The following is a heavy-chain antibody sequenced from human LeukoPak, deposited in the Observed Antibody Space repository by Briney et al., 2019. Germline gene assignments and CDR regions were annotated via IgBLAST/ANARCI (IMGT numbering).Heavy chain of an antibody. V-gene: IGHV2-70*01. D-gene: IGHD3-16*01. CDR1: GFSRRTSGMC. CDR3: ARTTYGYFWWSYEARHF. J-gene: IGHJ4*02. CDR2: IDWNDDT. Sequence: SGPALVKPTQTLTLTCTVSGFSRRTSGMCVDWIRQPPAKSLDSLALIDWNDDTDHSTSVKTRLTISKHTSKNQVVLTIPNIDPVDTATYYCARTTYGYFWWSYEARHFWAQRTGVSVSS.